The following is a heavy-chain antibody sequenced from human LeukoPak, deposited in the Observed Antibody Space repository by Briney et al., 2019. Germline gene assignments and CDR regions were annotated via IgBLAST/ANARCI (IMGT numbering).Heavy chain of an antibody. CDR3: VRGLYGLGWDY. CDR1: RFTFSNFN. CDR2: ITSDGGSI. D-gene: IGHD3-10*01. Sequence: GGSPRLSCSASRFTFSNFNRHWVRQAPGKGLQFVSGITSDGGSIDYAGSVRGRFTIYRDNSKNTLYLRLTSLRVEDTALYYCVRGLYGLGWDYWGPGTLVTVSS. V-gene: IGHV3-64D*09. J-gene: IGHJ4*02.